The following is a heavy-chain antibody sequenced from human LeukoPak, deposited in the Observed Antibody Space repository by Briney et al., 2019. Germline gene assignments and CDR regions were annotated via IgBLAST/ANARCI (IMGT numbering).Heavy chain of an antibody. V-gene: IGHV3-21*01. CDR2: ISSSSSYI. J-gene: IGHJ6*04. CDR3: AKGLGYCSGGSCYSDYYYGMDV. CDR1: GFTFSSYS. D-gene: IGHD2-15*01. Sequence: GGSLRLSCAASGFTFSSYSMNWVRQAPGKGLEWVSSISSSSSYIYYADSVKGRFTISRDNAKNSLYPQMNSLRAEDTAVYYCAKGLGYCSGGSCYSDYYYGMDVWGKGTTVTVSS.